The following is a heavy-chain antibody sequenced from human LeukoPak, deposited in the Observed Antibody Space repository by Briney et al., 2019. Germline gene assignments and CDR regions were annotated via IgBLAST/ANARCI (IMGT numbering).Heavy chain of an antibody. CDR1: GFTFSTYA. D-gene: IGHD3-22*01. Sequence: GGSLRLSCAASGFTFSTYAMSWVRQAPGKGQEWVSGVSASGGSTNYADSVKGRFTISRDNSKNTLYLQMNSLRAEDTAVYYCAKRLSIVDPYFDYWGQGTLVTVSS. CDR2: VSASGGST. J-gene: IGHJ4*02. CDR3: AKRLSIVDPYFDY. V-gene: IGHV3-23*01.